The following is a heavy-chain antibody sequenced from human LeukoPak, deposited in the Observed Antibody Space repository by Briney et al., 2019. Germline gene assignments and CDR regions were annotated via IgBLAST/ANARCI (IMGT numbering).Heavy chain of an antibody. D-gene: IGHD3-10*01. CDR1: GGSISSYY. Sequence: SETLSLTCTVSGGSISSYYWSWIRQPPGKGLEWIGYIYYSGSTNYNPSLKSRVTISVDTSKNQFSLKLSSVTAADTAVYYCASRSWDGSGCYYFDYWGQGTLVTVSS. CDR2: IYYSGST. J-gene: IGHJ4*02. CDR3: ASRSWDGSGCYYFDY. V-gene: IGHV4-59*01.